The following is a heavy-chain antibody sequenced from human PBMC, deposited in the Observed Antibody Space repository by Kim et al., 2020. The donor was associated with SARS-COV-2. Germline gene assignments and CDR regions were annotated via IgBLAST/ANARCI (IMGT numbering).Heavy chain of an antibody. CDR3: AKAPGTYYGSGSYSFDY. J-gene: IGHJ4*02. V-gene: IGHV3-30*18. CDR1: AFTFSTYG. Sequence: GGSLRLSCAASAFTFSTYGMHWVRQAPGKGLEWVAVISYNGAYEHYADSVKGRFTISRDNSKNTLYLQMNSLRAEDTAVYYCAKAPGTYYGSGSYSFDYWCQATLVTVSS. CDR2: ISYNGAYE. D-gene: IGHD3-10*01.